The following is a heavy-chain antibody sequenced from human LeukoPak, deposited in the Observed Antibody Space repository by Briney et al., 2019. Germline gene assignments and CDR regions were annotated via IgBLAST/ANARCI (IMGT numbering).Heavy chain of an antibody. CDR2: IYYSGST. CDR1: AGSISSGDYY. V-gene: IGHV4-30-4*01. Sequence: SETLSLTCTVSAGSISSGDYYWSWIRQPPGKGLEWIGYIYYSGSTYYNPSLKSRVTISVDTSKNQFSLKLSSVTAADTAVYYCARVGSTGGWFDPWGQGTLVTVSS. J-gene: IGHJ5*02. D-gene: IGHD2-2*01. CDR3: ARVGSTGGWFDP.